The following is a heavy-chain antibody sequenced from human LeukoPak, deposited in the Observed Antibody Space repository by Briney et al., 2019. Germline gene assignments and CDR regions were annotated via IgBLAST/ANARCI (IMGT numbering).Heavy chain of an antibody. CDR2: IYFTGTT. J-gene: IGHJ4*02. V-gene: IGHV4-59*01. CDR1: GGSISSYY. Sequence: SETLSLTCTVSGGSISSYYWTWIRQPPGKGLEWIGYIYFTGTTNYNPSLKSRVTISVDTSKDQFSLKVNSVTTADTAVYYCARGGSWFDYWGQGTLVTVPS. D-gene: IGHD6-13*01. CDR3: ARGGSWFDY.